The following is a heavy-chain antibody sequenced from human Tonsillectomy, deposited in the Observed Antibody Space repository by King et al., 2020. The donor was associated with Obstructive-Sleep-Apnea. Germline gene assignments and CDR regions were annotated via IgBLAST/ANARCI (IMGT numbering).Heavy chain of an antibody. CDR3: AKRVDTAMVFDD. D-gene: IGHD5-18*01. V-gene: IGHV3-23*04. CDR2: INTGGGTT. J-gene: IGHJ4*02. CDR1: GFTFSNYA. Sequence: VQLVESGGGLVQPGGSLRLSCAASGFTFSNYAMSWVRQAPGKGLEWVSAINTGGGTTYYADSVKGRFTISRDNSKNTLYLQMNSLRAEDTAVYYCAKRVDTAMVFDDWGQGTLVTVSS.